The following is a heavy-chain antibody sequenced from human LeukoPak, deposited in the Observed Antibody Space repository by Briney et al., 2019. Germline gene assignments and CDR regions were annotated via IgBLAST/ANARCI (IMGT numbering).Heavy chain of an antibody. CDR1: GFTVNTNH. Sequence: GGSLRLSCAASGFTVNTNHMHWVRQAPGKGLEWVSTIYNGGSTYYVDSVKGRFTISRDNFKNTLCLQMNSLRAEDTAVYYCATSIVGFSYDEHFQHWGQGTLVTVSS. J-gene: IGHJ1*01. V-gene: IGHV3-53*01. CDR3: ATSIVGFSYDEHFQH. D-gene: IGHD1-26*01. CDR2: IYNGGST.